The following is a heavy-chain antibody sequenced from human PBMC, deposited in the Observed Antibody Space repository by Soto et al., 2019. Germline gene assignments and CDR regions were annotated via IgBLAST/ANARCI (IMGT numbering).Heavy chain of an antibody. CDR3: AREGVAPYYYYGMDV. D-gene: IGHD5-12*01. V-gene: IGHV1-18*01. CDR2: ISTCNGDT. Sequence: GASVKVSCKASGYTFTRSGISWVRQAPGQGLEWMGWISTCNGDTNYAQTFQGRVTMTTDTSTSTVHMEVRSLRSDDTAVYYCAREGVAPYYYYGMDVWGQGTPVTVSS. CDR1: GYTFTRSG. J-gene: IGHJ6*02.